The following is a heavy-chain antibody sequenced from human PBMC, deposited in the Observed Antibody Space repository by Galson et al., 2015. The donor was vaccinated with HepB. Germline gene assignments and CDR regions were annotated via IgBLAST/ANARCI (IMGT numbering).Heavy chain of an antibody. D-gene: IGHD1-1*01. J-gene: IGHJ4*02. Sequence: SLRLSCAASGFTFSRYGMQWVRQAPGKGLEWVSDIRYAGRNKYYADSVRGRFSISRDNSKKTLYLQMDSLRDEDTAVYYCTGDRFETNPMDVVPGTIVKWGQGTLVTVSS. CDR1: GFTFSRYG. CDR3: TGDRFETNPMDVVPGTIVK. V-gene: IGHV3-33*01. CDR2: IRYAGRNK.